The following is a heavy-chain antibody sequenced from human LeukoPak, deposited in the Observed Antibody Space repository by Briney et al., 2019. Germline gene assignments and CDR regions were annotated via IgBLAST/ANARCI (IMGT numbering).Heavy chain of an antibody. V-gene: IGHV3-21*01. J-gene: IGHJ5*02. CDR1: GFTFSSYS. CDR3: ARDGGGYCSGGSCYDP. CDR2: ISSSSYI. Sequence: GGSLRLSCAASGFTFSSYSMNWVRQAPGKGLEWVSSISSSSYIYYADSVKGRFTISRDNAKNSLYLQMNSLRAEDTAVYYCARDGGGYCSGGSCYDPWGQGTLVTVSS. D-gene: IGHD2-15*01.